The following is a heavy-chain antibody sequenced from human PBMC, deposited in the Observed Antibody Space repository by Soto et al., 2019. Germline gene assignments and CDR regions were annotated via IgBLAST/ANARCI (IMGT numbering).Heavy chain of an antibody. CDR2: IDPSDSYT. CDR1: GYSFTSYW. D-gene: IGHD5-12*01. V-gene: IGHV5-10-1*01. J-gene: IGHJ6*02. Sequence: PGESLKISCKGSGYSFTSYWISWVRQMPGKGLEWMGRIDPSDSYTNYSPSFQGHVTISADKSISTAYLQWSSLKASDTAMYYCARSVSGDSGYEYYYYYGMDVWGQGNTVTVSS. CDR3: ARSVSGDSGYEYYYYYGMDV.